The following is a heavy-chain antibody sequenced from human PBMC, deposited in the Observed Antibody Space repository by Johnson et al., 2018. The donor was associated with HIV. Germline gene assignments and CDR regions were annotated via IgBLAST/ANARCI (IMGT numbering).Heavy chain of an antibody. CDR3: AKDQGWFGEFMNAFDI. Sequence: VQLVESGGGLVQPGGSLPLSCAASGFTLSDHYMDWVRQAAGKGLEWVGRTKNKANSYTTEYAPSVKGRFTISRDDSKNSLYLQMNSLRAEDTAVYYCAKDQGWFGEFMNAFDIWGQGTMVTVSS. V-gene: IGHV3-72*01. CDR1: GFTLSDHY. J-gene: IGHJ3*02. CDR2: TKNKANSYTT. D-gene: IGHD3-10*01.